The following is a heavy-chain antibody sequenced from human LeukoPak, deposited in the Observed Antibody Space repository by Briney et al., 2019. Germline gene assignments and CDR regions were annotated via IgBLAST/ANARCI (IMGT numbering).Heavy chain of an antibody. CDR1: GFTFSSYS. V-gene: IGHV3-21*01. CDR2: ISSSSSYI. D-gene: IGHD5-18*01. J-gene: IGHJ4*02. Sequence: GGSLRLSCAASGFTFSSYSMNWVRQAPGKGLEWVSSISSSSSYIYYADSVKGRFTISRDNAKNSLSLQMNSLRAEDTAVYYCARESSNGYGYVFRYWGQGTLVIVSS. CDR3: ARESSNGYGYVFRY.